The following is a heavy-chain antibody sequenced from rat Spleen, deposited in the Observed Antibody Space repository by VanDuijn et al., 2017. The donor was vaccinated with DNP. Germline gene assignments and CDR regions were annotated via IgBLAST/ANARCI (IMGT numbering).Heavy chain of an antibody. CDR1: GFSLTDYT. CDR2: VSGGGST. D-gene: IGHD1-4*01. J-gene: IGHJ4*01. Sequence: QVLLKESGPGLVQPSQTLSLTCTVSGFSLTDYTITWVRQPPGKGLEWIAAVSGGGSTHYNSVLQSRLTISRDTSKSQVFLRMNSLQTEDTAMYFCASQRTGPYVMDVWGQGTSVTVSS. CDR3: ASQRTGPYVMDV. V-gene: IGHV2-6*01.